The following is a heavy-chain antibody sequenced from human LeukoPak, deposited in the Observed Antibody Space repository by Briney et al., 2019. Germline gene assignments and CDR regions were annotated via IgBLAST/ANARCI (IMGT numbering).Heavy chain of an antibody. CDR3: TRWSLVYSNYAGYFDY. CDR2: IYPGDSDT. Sequence: GESLKISCEGSGYNFPTYWIGWVRQMPGKGLEWMGIIYPGDSDTRYSPSFQGQVTISADKSISTAYLQWSSLKASDTAMYYCTRWSLVYSNYAGYFDYWGQGTLVTVPS. D-gene: IGHD4-11*01. V-gene: IGHV5-51*01. CDR1: GYNFPTYW. J-gene: IGHJ4*02.